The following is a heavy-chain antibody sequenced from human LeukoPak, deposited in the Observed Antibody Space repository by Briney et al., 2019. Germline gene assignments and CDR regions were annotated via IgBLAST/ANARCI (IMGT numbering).Heavy chain of an antibody. Sequence: ASVKVSCKASGGTFSSYAISWVRQAPGQGLEWMGGIIPIFGTANYAQKFQGRVTITTDESTSTAYMELSSLRSEDTAVYYCARGLPGIAAAGGFDPWGQGTLVTVSS. J-gene: IGHJ5*02. CDR1: GGTFSSYA. CDR2: IIPIFGTA. V-gene: IGHV1-69*05. D-gene: IGHD6-13*01. CDR3: ARGLPGIAAAGGFDP.